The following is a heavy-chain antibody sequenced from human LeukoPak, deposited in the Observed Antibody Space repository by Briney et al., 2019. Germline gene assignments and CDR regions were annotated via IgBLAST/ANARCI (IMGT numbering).Heavy chain of an antibody. V-gene: IGHV3-30*02. CDR1: GFTFSNYA. CDR2: IRYDGTYT. Sequence: GGSLRLSCGASGFTFSNYAMHWVRQAPGKGLEWVAFIRYDGTYTYYADSVKGRFTISRDNSMNTLYLQMNSLRREDTAVYYCAKPSGSGVDYWGQGTRITVSS. D-gene: IGHD1-26*01. J-gene: IGHJ4*02. CDR3: AKPSGSGVDY.